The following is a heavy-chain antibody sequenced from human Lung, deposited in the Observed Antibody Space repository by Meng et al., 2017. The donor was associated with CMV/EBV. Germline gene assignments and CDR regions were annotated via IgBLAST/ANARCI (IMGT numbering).Heavy chain of an antibody. D-gene: IGHD3-3*01. CDR3: ARRLRFLEWLLYLGWFDP. V-gene: IGHV4-34*01. J-gene: IGHJ5*02. CDR2: INHSGST. Sequence: TXSLTXXVYGGSFSGYYWSWIRQPPGKGLEWIGEINHSGSTNYNPSLKSRVTISVDTSKNQFSLKLSSVTAADTAVYYCARRLRFLEWLLYLGWFDPWGQGXLVTVSS. CDR1: GGSFSGYY.